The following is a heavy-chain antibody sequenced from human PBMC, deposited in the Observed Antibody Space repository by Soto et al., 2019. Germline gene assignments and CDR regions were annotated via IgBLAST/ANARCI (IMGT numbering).Heavy chain of an antibody. CDR1: GDSVSSNSAA. J-gene: IGHJ6*02. CDR2: TYYRSKWYN. V-gene: IGHV6-1*01. D-gene: IGHD4-17*01. CDR3: ARDILKAGLRGFYYYYGMDV. Sequence: SQTLSLTCAISGDSVSSNSAAWNWIRQSPSRGLEWLGRTYYRSKWYNDHAVSVKSRITINPDTSKNQFSLQLNSVTPEDTAVYYCARDILKAGLRGFYYYYGMDVWGQGTTVTV.